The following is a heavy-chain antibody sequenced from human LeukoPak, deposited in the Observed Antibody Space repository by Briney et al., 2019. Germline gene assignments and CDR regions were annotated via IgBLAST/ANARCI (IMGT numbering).Heavy chain of an antibody. CDR2: IIPIFGTA. CDR3: ARGGCCSSTSCYTAMYV. J-gene: IGHJ6*03. CDR1: GGTFSSYA. V-gene: IGHV1-69*05. D-gene: IGHD2-2*02. Sequence: SVKVSCKASGGTFSSYAISWVRQAPGQGLEWMGGIIPIFGTANYAQKFQGRVTITTDESTSTAYMELSSLRSEYTAVYYWARGGCCSSTSCYTAMYVWGEGTTISVSS.